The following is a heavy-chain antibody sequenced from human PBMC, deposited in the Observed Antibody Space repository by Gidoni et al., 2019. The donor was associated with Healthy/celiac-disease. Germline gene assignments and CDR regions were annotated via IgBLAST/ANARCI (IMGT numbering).Heavy chain of an antibody. CDR2: INHSGST. D-gene: IGHD2-2*02. V-gene: IGHV4-34*01. Sequence: QVQLQQWGAGLLKPSETLSLTCAVYGGSFSGSYWNWIRQPPGKGLEWIGEINHSGSTNYNPSLKSRVTISVDTSKNQFSLKLSSLTAADTAVYYCATSLGYCSSTSCYIRSSLGRYFQHWGQGTLVTVSS. CDR3: ATSLGYCSSTSCYIRSSLGRYFQH. CDR1: GGSFSGSY. J-gene: IGHJ1*01.